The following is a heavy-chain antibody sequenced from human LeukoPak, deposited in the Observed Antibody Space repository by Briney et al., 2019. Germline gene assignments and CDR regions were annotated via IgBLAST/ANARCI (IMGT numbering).Heavy chain of an antibody. CDR3: ARGSGNGYNLYYFDH. CDR1: GFTVSSNY. Sequence: GGSPRLSCAASGFTVSSNYMSWVRQAPGEGLEWVSVIYSGGNTYYADSVKGRFTISRDNSKNTLYLQMNSLRAEDTAVYYCARGSGNGYNLYYFDHWGQGTLVTVSS. D-gene: IGHD5-24*01. J-gene: IGHJ4*02. CDR2: IYSGGNT. V-gene: IGHV3-53*01.